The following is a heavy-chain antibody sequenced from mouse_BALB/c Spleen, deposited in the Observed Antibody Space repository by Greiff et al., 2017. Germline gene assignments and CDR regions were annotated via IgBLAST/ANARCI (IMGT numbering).Heavy chain of an antibody. CDR3: LDSSGPFAY. CDR2: IRLKSDNYAT. D-gene: IGHD3-2*01. J-gene: IGHJ3*01. V-gene: IGHV6-6*02. Sequence: EVMLVESGGGLVQPGGSMKLSCVASGFTFSSYWMSWVRQSPEKGLEWVAEIRLKSDNYATHYAESVKGKFTISRDDSKSRLYLQMNSLRAEDTGIYYCLDSSGPFAYWGQGTLVTVSA. CDR1: GFTFSSYW.